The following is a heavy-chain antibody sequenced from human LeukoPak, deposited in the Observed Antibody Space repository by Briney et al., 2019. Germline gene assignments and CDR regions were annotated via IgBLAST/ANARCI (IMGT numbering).Heavy chain of an antibody. D-gene: IGHD6-19*01. Sequence: GGSLRLSCAASGFTFSSYAMHWVRQAPGKGLEWVAVISYDGSNKYYADSVKGRFTISRDNSKNTLYLQMNSLRAEDTAVYYCARDRQWLVLPDYWGQGTLVTVSS. J-gene: IGHJ4*02. CDR1: GFTFSSYA. V-gene: IGHV3-30*04. CDR3: ARDRQWLVLPDY. CDR2: ISYDGSNK.